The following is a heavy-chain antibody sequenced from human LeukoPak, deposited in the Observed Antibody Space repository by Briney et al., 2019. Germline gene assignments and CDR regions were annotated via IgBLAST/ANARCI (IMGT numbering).Heavy chain of an antibody. Sequence: QPGGSLRLSCAASGFTFSSYAMHWVRQAPGKGLEWVAVISYDGSNKYYADSVKGRFTISRDNSKNTLYLQMNSLRAEDTAVYYCARDWHKYYDSSGYYHLGYWGQGTLVTVSS. CDR2: ISYDGSNK. J-gene: IGHJ4*02. CDR3: ARDWHKYYDSSGYYHLGY. CDR1: GFTFSSYA. D-gene: IGHD3-22*01. V-gene: IGHV3-30-3*01.